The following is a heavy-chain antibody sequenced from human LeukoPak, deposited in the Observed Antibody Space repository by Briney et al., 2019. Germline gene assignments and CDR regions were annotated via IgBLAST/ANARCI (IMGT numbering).Heavy chain of an antibody. CDR3: ARRVRGVPFDY. CDR1: GGSISSSSYY. J-gene: IGHJ4*02. Sequence: WETLSLTCTVSGGSISSSSYYWGWIRQPPGKGLEWIGSIYYSGSTYYNPSLKSRVTISVDTSKNQFSLKLSSVTAADTAVYYCARRVRGVPFDYWGQGILVTVSS. CDR2: IYYSGST. V-gene: IGHV4-39*01. D-gene: IGHD3-10*01.